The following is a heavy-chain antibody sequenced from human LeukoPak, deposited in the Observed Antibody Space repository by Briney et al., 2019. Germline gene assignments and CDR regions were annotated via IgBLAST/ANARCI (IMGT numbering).Heavy chain of an antibody. V-gene: IGHV3-30*18. Sequence: GTSLRLSCAASGFTFSNYAMHWVRQAPGKGLEWVAVISYDGRNKYYADSVKGRFTASRDGSKNTLYLQMNSLRAEDTAVYYCAKDGAAAGTAHYGMDVWGQGTTVTVSS. J-gene: IGHJ6*02. D-gene: IGHD6-13*01. CDR1: GFTFSNYA. CDR2: ISYDGRNK. CDR3: AKDGAAAGTAHYGMDV.